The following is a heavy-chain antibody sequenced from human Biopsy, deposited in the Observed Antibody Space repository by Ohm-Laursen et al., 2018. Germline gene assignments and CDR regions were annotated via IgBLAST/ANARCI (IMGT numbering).Heavy chain of an antibody. D-gene: IGHD1-1*01. Sequence: SLRLPCSASGFSFSSYGMHWVRQAPGKGLEWVAVLWYDGTNKYYADSVKGRVTISRDNSKNTLYLQMNSLRAEDTAMYYCARPTNARAGGAPFDIWGQGTMVTVSS. CDR3: ARPTNARAGGAPFDI. CDR2: LWYDGTNK. V-gene: IGHV3-33*01. J-gene: IGHJ3*02. CDR1: GFSFSSYG.